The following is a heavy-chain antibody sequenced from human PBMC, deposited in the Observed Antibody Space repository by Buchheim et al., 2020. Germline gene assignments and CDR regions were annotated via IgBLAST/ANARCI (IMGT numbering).Heavy chain of an antibody. J-gene: IGHJ4*02. Sequence: QVQLVESGGGVVQPGRSLRLSCTASGFTFSTYGMHWVRQAPGKGLEWVALISYDGTNKYYADSVKGRFTISRDTSKNTLSLQINSLRAEDTAVYYCAKHSGSGYYGGIDSWGQGTL. D-gene: IGHD3-22*01. V-gene: IGHV3-30*18. CDR1: GFTFSTYG. CDR3: AKHSGSGYYGGIDS. CDR2: ISYDGTNK.